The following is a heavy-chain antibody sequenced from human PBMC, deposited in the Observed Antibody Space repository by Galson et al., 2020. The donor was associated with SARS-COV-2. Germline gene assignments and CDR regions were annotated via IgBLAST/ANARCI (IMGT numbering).Heavy chain of an antibody. J-gene: IGHJ4*02. CDR1: GLIFSDYY. Sequence: KIGESLKISCTASGLIFSDYYMNWIRQAPGKGLEWISYISPSSDYTNYADSVRGRFTISRDNTKTSLFLHMDSLRAEDTAVYYCAGSHKNFWYNFDNWGQGALVTVSS. CDR3: AGSHKNFWYNFDN. V-gene: IGHV3-11*03. D-gene: IGHD6-13*01. CDR2: ISPSSDYT.